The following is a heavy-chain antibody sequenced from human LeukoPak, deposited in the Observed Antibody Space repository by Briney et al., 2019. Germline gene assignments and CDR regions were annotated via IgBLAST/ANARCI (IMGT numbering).Heavy chain of an antibody. D-gene: IGHD5-18*01. CDR3: AREKDSGYSYLFDY. Sequence: TGGSLRLSCAASGFTFSSYWMHWVRQAPGKGLVWVSRINSDGSSTSYADSLKGRFTISRDNPNNTLYLQMNSLRAEDTAVYYCAREKDSGYSYLFDYWGQGTLVTVSS. CDR2: INSDGSST. CDR1: GFTFSSYW. J-gene: IGHJ4*02. V-gene: IGHV3-74*01.